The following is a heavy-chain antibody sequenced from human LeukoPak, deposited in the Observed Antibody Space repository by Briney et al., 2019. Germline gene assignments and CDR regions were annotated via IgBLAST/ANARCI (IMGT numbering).Heavy chain of an antibody. CDR2: ISAIGGNT. Sequence: PGGSLRLSCTASGFTFNNYAMNWVRQAPGEGLEWVSAISAIGGNTYYSHSVKGRFTISRDDSKNTLYLLMNSLRADDTALYYCAKVSSSDRSHYPPREGFDYWGRGTLVTVSS. J-gene: IGHJ4*02. V-gene: IGHV3-23*01. CDR1: GFTFNNYA. D-gene: IGHD1-14*01. CDR3: AKVSSSDRSHYPPREGFDY.